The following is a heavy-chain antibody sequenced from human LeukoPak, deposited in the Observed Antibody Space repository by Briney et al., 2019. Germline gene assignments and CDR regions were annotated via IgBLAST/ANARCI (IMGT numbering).Heavy chain of an antibody. D-gene: IGHD1-26*01. Sequence: GGSLRLSCAASGFTFSSYAMSWVRQAPGKGLEWVSAISGSGGSTYYADSVKGRFTISRDNSKNTLYLQMNSLRAEDTAVYHCAKAILEYYYYYYYMDVWGKGTTVTVSS. J-gene: IGHJ6*03. CDR1: GFTFSSYA. V-gene: IGHV3-23*01. CDR2: ISGSGGST. CDR3: AKAILEYYYYYYYMDV.